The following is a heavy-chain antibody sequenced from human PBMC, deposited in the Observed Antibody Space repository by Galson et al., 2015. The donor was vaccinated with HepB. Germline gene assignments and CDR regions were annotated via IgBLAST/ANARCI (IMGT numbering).Heavy chain of an antibody. Sequence: ETLSLTCTVSGGSISSSSYYWGWIRQPPGKGLGWIGSIYYSGSTYYNPSLKSRVTISVDTSKNQFSLKLSSVTAADTAVYYCARRPHYYDSSGDAFDIWGQGTMVTVS. CDR3: ARRPHYYDSSGDAFDI. CDR2: IYYSGST. CDR1: GGSISSSSYY. V-gene: IGHV4-39*01. D-gene: IGHD3-22*01. J-gene: IGHJ3*02.